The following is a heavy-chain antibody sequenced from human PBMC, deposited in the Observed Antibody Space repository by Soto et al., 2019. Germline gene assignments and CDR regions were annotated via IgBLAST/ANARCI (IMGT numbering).Heavy chain of an antibody. Sequence: GGSLRLSCTASGFTFGDYAMSWFRQAPGKGLEWVGFIRSKAYGGTTEYAASVKGRFTISRDDSKSIAYLQMNSLKTEDTAVYYCTRQPYVDYPGFDYWGQGTLVTVSS. D-gene: IGHD4-17*01. CDR3: TRQPYVDYPGFDY. CDR1: GFTFGDYA. V-gene: IGHV3-49*03. CDR2: IRSKAYGGTT. J-gene: IGHJ4*02.